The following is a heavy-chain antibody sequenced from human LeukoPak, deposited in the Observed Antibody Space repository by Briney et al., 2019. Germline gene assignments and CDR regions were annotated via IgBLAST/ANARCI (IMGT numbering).Heavy chain of an antibody. CDR2: ISPADSDT. D-gene: IGHD3-22*01. CDR1: GYSFTTYW. J-gene: IGHJ4*02. Sequence: PGESLKISCKGSGYSFTTYWIGWVRQMPGKGLEWMGIISPADSDTRYSPSFQGQVTFSADKPISTAYLQWSSLTASDTAMYYCARLGDYDSSGSPSDYWGQGTLVTVSS. CDR3: ARLGDYDSSGSPSDY. V-gene: IGHV5-51*04.